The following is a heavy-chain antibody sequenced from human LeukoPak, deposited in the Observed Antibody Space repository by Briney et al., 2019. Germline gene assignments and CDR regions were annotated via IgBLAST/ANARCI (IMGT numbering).Heavy chain of an antibody. CDR2: ISVYNGNT. CDR1: GYTFTSYG. J-gene: IGHJ4*02. D-gene: IGHD3-22*01. Sequence: ASVKVSCKASGYTFTSYGISWVRQAPGQGLEWMGWISVYNGNTNNAQKLQGRVTMTTDTSTSTAYMELRSLRSDDTAVYYCARVYNYYGTSGYYLGNYFDHWGRGTLVTVSS. CDR3: ARVYNYYGTSGYYLGNYFDH. V-gene: IGHV1-18*01.